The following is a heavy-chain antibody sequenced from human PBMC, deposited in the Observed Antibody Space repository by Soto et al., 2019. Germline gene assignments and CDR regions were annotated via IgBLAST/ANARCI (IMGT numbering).Heavy chain of an antibody. V-gene: IGHV4-59*01. CDR2: IYYSGST. J-gene: IGHJ3*02. CDR1: GGSISSDY. CDR3: ARRYGSAFDI. D-gene: IGHD3-10*01. Sequence: QVQLQESGPGLVKPSETLSLTCTVSGGSISSDYWSWMRQPPGKGLEWIGYIYYSGSTNYNPSLKSRVTISVDTSKNQFSLKLSSVTAADTAVYYCARRYGSAFDIWGQGTMVTVSS.